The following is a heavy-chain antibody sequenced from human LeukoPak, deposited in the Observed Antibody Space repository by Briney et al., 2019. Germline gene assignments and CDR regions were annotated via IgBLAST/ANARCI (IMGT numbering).Heavy chain of an antibody. D-gene: IGHD2-15*01. CDR3: ARDLVVAAAHDAFDI. V-gene: IGHV3-53*01. Sequence: PGGSLRLSCAASGFTVSSNYMSWVRQAPGKGLEWVSVIYSGGSTYYADSVKGRFTISRDNSKNTLYLQMNSLRAEDTAVYYCARDLVVAAAHDAFDIWGQGTMVTVSS. CDR2: IYSGGST. CDR1: GFTVSSNY. J-gene: IGHJ3*02.